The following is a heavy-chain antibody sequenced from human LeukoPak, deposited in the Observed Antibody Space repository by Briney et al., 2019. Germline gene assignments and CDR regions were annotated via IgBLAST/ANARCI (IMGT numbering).Heavy chain of an antibody. CDR3: ATIYCSGGSCYSGDAFDF. J-gene: IGHJ3*01. Sequence: GESLKISCKGSGYSFTNFWIGWVRQMPGKGLEWMGIIYPGDSDTRYSPSFQGQVTISADKSISTAYLKWSSLKASDTAMYYCATIYCSGGSCYSGDAFDFWGQGTMVTVSS. CDR2: IYPGDSDT. V-gene: IGHV5-51*01. CDR1: GYSFTNFW. D-gene: IGHD2-15*01.